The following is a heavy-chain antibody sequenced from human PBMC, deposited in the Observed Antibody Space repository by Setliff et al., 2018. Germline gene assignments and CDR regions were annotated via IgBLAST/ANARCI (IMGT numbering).Heavy chain of an antibody. CDR2: INPNSGDT. Sequence: GASVKVSCKASGYTFTGYYIHWVRQAPGQGIEWMGWINPNSGDTNYAQKFQGRVTMTRDTSINTVYMDLTGLTSDDTAVYYCARAPSGTGFYHFFSYMDVWGKGTTVTVSS. V-gene: IGHV1-2*02. CDR1: GYTFTGYY. J-gene: IGHJ6*03. CDR3: ARAPSGTGFYHFFSYMDV. D-gene: IGHD1-7*01.